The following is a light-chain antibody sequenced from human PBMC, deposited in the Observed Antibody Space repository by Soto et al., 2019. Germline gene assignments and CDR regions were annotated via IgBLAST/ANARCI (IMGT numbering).Light chain of an antibody. J-gene: IGLJ1*01. V-gene: IGLV1-51*01. CDR2: DNN. CDR3: GTWDSSLSAYV. CDR1: SSNIGNNY. Sequence: QSALTQPPSVSAAPGQKVTISCSGSSSNIGNNYVSWYQQLPGTAPTLLIHDNNKRPSGIPDRFSGPKSGTSATLGITGLQTGDEADYYCGTWDSSLSAYVFGTGTKVTVL.